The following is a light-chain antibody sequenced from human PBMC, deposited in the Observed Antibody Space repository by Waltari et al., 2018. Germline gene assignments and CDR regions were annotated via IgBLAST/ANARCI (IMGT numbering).Light chain of an antibody. Sequence: IVLTQSPATLSLSPAERATLSCRASQSVTTYLAWYQLKPGQAPRLLIYDASNRATGVPARFSGSGSGADFTLTISSLEPEDFAVYYCQQRSRWPTFGGGTKVEIK. J-gene: IGKJ4*01. V-gene: IGKV3-11*01. CDR1: QSVTTY. CDR3: QQRSRWPT. CDR2: DAS.